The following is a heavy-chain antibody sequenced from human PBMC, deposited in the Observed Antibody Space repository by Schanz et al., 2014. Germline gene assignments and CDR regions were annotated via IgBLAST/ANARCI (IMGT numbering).Heavy chain of an antibody. D-gene: IGHD3-10*01. Sequence: EVQLLESGGGLVQPGGSLRLSCAASGFTFSSYAMSWVRQAPGKGLEWVSAILGLASTTYYADSVKGRFTISRDNSKNTLYLQMNSLRAEDTAVDYCAKGRFGELSAFDIWGQGTMVTVSS. CDR2: ILGLASTT. CDR3: AKGRFGELSAFDI. CDR1: GFTFSSYA. V-gene: IGHV3-23*01. J-gene: IGHJ3*02.